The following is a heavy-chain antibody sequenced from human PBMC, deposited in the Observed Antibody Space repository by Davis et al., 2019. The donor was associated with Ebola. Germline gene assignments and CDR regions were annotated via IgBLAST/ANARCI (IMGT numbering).Heavy chain of an antibody. Sequence: GESLKISCAASGFTFSSYSMNWVRQAPGKGLEWVSSISSSSSYIYYADSVKGRFTISRDNAKNSLYLQMNSLRAEDAAVYYCARAPGFRISWCDPWGQGTLVIVSS. D-gene: IGHD2-15*01. CDR1: GFTFSSYS. CDR3: ARAPGFRISWCDP. CDR2: ISSSSSYI. J-gene: IGHJ5*02. V-gene: IGHV3-21*04.